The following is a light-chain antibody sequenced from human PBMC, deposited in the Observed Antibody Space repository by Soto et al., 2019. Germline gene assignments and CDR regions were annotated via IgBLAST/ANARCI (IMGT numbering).Light chain of an antibody. J-gene: IGLJ2*01. CDR2: EVS. V-gene: IGLV2-8*01. CDR1: SSDVGGYNY. Sequence: QSALTQPPSASGSPGQSVTISCTGTSSDVGGYNYVSWYQQHPGKAPKLMIYEVSKRPSGVPDRFSGSKSGNTDSLTVSGLQAEDVADYYCSSYAGSNNLVFGGGTKVTVL. CDR3: SSYAGSNNLV.